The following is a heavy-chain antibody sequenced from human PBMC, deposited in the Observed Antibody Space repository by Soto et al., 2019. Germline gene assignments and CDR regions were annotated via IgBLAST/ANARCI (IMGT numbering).Heavy chain of an antibody. CDR3: ARSLPEGHCTITGCYKRPLYGMDV. CDR1: GYTFSGYY. D-gene: IGHD2-2*02. V-gene: IGHV1-2*02. Sequence: ASVKVSCKASGYTFSGYYIHWLRQAPGQGLELMGWINPNSGGTNYAQKFQGRVTVTRDTPTSTAYMELSRITSDDTAVYYCARSLPEGHCTITGCYKRPLYGMDVWGQGTTVTVCS. CDR2: INPNSGGT. J-gene: IGHJ6*02.